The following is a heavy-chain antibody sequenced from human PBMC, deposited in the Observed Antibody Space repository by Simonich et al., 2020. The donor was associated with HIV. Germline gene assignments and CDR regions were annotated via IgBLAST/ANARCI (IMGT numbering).Heavy chain of an antibody. CDR1: GDSISSYY. Sequence: QLLLQESGPGLVKPSETLSLTCTVSGDSISSYYWNWIRQPPGKGLEWFGYSYYSGSTNYNPTPKSRVTISVEKSKNQFSLKLSSVTAADTAVYYCARHRCSGISCSEGYNWFDHWGQGTLVTVSS. D-gene: IGHD2-2*01. V-gene: IGHV4-59*08. CDR2: SYYSGST. J-gene: IGHJ5*02. CDR3: ARHRCSGISCSEGYNWFDH.